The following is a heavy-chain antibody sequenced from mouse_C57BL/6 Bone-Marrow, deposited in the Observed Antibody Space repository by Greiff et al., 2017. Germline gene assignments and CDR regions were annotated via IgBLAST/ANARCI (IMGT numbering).Heavy chain of an antibody. J-gene: IGHJ2*01. CDR1: GFNIKDDY. V-gene: IGHV14-4*01. D-gene: IGHD1-3*01. Sequence: EVQLVESGAELVRPGASVKLSCTASGFNIKDDYMHWVKQRPEQGLEWIGWIDPENGDTEYASKFQGKATITADTSSNTAYLQLSSLTSEDTAVYYCTTVDNYNYWGQGTTLTVSS. CDR3: TTVDNYNY. CDR2: IDPENGDT.